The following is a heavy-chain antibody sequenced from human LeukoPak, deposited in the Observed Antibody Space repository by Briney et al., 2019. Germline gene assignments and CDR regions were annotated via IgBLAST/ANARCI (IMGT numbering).Heavy chain of an antibody. CDR3: ARDRSEDRFDY. J-gene: IGHJ4*02. CDR2: ISSSGSTI. Sequence: HPGGSLRLSCAASGFTFSSYEMNWVRQAPGKGLEWVSYISSSGSTISYADSVKGRFTISRDNAKNSLYLQMNSLRGEDTALYYCARDRSEDRFDYWGQGTLVTVSS. D-gene: IGHD1-26*01. V-gene: IGHV3-48*03. CDR1: GFTFSSYE.